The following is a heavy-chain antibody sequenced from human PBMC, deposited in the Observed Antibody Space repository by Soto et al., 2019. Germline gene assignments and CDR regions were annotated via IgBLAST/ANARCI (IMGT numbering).Heavy chain of an antibody. J-gene: IGHJ5*02. CDR2: INPNSGGT. Sequence: QVQLVQSGAEVKKPGASVKVSCKASGYTFTGYYMHWVRQAPGQGLELMGWINPNSGGTNYAQKFQGWVTMTRDTSISTAYMELSRLRSDDTAVYYCARDHDYDSSGYLPWRNWFDPWGQGTLVTVSS. V-gene: IGHV1-2*04. CDR1: GYTFTGYY. D-gene: IGHD3-22*01. CDR3: ARDHDYDSSGYLPWRNWFDP.